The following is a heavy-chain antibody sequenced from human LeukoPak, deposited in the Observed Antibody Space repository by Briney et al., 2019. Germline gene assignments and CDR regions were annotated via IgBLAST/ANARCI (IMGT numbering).Heavy chain of an antibody. V-gene: IGHV3-33*01. D-gene: IGHD6-13*01. Sequence: PGGSLRHSCAASGFTFSSYGMHWVRQAPGKGLEWVAVIWYDGSNKYYADSVKGRFTISRDNSKNTLYLQMNSLRAEDTAVYYCARDGYSSSWYYFDYWGQGTLVTVSS. CDR2: IWYDGSNK. CDR3: ARDGYSSSWYYFDY. J-gene: IGHJ4*02. CDR1: GFTFSSYG.